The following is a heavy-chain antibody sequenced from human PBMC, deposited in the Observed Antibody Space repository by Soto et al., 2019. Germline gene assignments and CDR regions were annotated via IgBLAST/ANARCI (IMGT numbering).Heavy chain of an antibody. Sequence: QVQLVQSGAEVKKPGASVKVSCKASGYTFTSYDINWVRQATGQGLAWMGWMNPNSGNTGYAQKFRGRVTMTRNTSISTAEMELSSLRSEYTAVYYWARERTGTTSMAGWGQVTTVTVSS. CDR3: ARERTGTTSMAG. CDR1: GYTFTSYD. CDR2: MNPNSGNT. D-gene: IGHD1-1*01. V-gene: IGHV1-8*01. J-gene: IGHJ6*02.